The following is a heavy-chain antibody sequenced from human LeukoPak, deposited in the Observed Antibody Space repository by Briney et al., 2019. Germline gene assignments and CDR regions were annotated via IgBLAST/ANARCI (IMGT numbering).Heavy chain of an antibody. V-gene: IGHV1-8*01. Sequence: AAVKVSCKASGYTFTRYDINWVRQATGQGFEWLGWMNPNSGNTGYAQNFQGRVTMTRDMSTSTVYMELSSLTSEDTAVYYCAREIGSSSSPYYYYYYYMDAWGKGTTVTVSS. D-gene: IGHD6-6*01. CDR2: MNPNSGNT. CDR3: AREIGSSSSPYYYYYYYMDA. J-gene: IGHJ6*03. CDR1: GYTFTRYD.